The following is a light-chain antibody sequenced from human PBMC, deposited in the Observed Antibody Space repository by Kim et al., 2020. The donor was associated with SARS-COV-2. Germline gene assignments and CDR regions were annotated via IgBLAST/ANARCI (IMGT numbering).Light chain of an antibody. Sequence: ALGQTVRITCKGDSLRRYYASWYQQTPGQAPVLVIYGKNNRPSGIPDRFSGSSSGNTASLTITGDQAEDEADYYCNSRDSSGNHYVFGTGTKVTVL. J-gene: IGLJ1*01. CDR3: NSRDSSGNHYV. CDR1: SLRRYY. V-gene: IGLV3-19*01. CDR2: GKN.